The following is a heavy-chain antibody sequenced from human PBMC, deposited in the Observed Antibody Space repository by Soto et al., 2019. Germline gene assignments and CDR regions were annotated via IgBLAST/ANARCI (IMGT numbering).Heavy chain of an antibody. CDR1: GGTFSSYA. V-gene: IGHV1-69*06. Sequence: GASVKVSCKASGGTFSSYAISWVRQAPGQGLEWMGGIIPIFGAANYAQKFQGRVTITADKSTSTAYMELSSLRSEDTAVYYCAGGYYGSGPLYYYYYGMDVWGQGTTVTVSS. D-gene: IGHD3-10*01. CDR2: IIPIFGAA. CDR3: AGGYYGSGPLYYYYYGMDV. J-gene: IGHJ6*02.